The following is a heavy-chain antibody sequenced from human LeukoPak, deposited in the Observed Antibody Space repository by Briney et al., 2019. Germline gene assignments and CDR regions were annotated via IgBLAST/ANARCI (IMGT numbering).Heavy chain of an antibody. J-gene: IGHJ4*02. CDR1: GYTFTSYG. Sequence: ASVKVSCKASGYTFTSYGISWVRQAPGQGLEWMGWISAYNGNTNYAQKLQGRVTMTTDTSTSTAYMELRSLRSDDTAVYYCARRSINKVVAATSPEFDYWGQGTLVIVSS. V-gene: IGHV1-18*01. CDR2: ISAYNGNT. CDR3: ARRSINKVVAATSPEFDY. D-gene: IGHD2-15*01.